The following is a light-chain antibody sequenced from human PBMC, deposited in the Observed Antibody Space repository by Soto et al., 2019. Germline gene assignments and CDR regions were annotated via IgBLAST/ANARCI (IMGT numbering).Light chain of an antibody. CDR3: QSYDSSLSGRV. CDR2: GNS. CDR1: SSNIGAGYD. J-gene: IGLJ1*01. V-gene: IGLV1-40*01. Sequence: QSVLTQPPSVSGAQGQRVTISCTGSSSNIGAGYDVHWYQQLPGTAPKLLIYGNSNRPSGVPDRFSGSKSGTSASLAITGLQAEDEADYYCQSYDSSLSGRVFGTGTKVTVL.